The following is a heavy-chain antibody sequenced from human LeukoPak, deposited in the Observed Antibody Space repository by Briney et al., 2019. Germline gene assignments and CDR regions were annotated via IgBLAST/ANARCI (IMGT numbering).Heavy chain of an antibody. Sequence: GGTLRLSCAASGFTFSRYGMQWVRQAPGKGLEWVAIISYDGSNKSYADSVKCRFTISRDNSKITLYLQMNSLIAEDTAVYYCAKDDYYGSGSYYNNYYYGMDVWGQGTTVTVSS. V-gene: IGHV3-30*18. CDR1: GFTFSRYG. J-gene: IGHJ6*02. CDR2: ISYDGSNK. D-gene: IGHD3-10*01. CDR3: AKDDYYGSGSYYNNYYYGMDV.